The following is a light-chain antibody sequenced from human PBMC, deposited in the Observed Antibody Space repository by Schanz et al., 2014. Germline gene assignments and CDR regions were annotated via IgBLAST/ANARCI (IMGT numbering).Light chain of an antibody. CDR1: SSNIGSET. V-gene: IGLV1-44*01. J-gene: IGLJ1*01. CDR3: AVWDDSLNGYV. Sequence: QSVLTQPPSASGTPGQRVTISCSGSSSNIGSETVHWYQQLPGTAPKPLIYSNNQRPSGVPDRFSGSKSGTSASLAISGLQSEDEADYYCAVWDDSLNGYVFGTGTKLTVL. CDR2: SNN.